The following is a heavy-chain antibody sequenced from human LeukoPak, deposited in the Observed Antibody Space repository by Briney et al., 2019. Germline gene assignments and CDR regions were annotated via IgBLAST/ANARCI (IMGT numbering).Heavy chain of an antibody. V-gene: IGHV4-34*01. CDR1: GGSFSGYY. D-gene: IGHD1-1*01. J-gene: IGHJ6*04. CDR2: INHSGTT. CDR3: ARLVGTTLWGYAMDV. Sequence: PSETLSLTCGVNGGSFSGYYWSWIRQPPGKGLEWIGEINHSGTTNYSPSLKGRVIMSVDASKKYFSLRLTSVTAADTAVYYCARLVGTTLWGYAMDVWGKGTTVVVSS.